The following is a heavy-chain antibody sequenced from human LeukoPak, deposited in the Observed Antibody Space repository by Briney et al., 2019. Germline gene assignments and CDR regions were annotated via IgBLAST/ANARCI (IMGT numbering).Heavy chain of an antibody. CDR2: IDNGGSP. V-gene: IGHV4-59*11. Sequence: SETLSLTCTISGASISSHYWSWIRQPPGKELEWIGYIDNGGSPKYIPSLRSRVTISVVTSKNQFSLNLNSVTAADTAVYYCARDLERVANDYYFDSWGQGTLVTVSS. CDR3: ARDLERVANDYYFDS. CDR1: GASISSHY. D-gene: IGHD1-1*01. J-gene: IGHJ4*02.